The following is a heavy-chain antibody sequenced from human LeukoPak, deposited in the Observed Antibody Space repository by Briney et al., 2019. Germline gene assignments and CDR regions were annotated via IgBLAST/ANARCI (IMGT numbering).Heavy chain of an antibody. CDR1: GGTFSSYA. J-gene: IGHJ6*03. CDR2: IIPIFGTA. V-gene: IGHV1-69*13. D-gene: IGHD3-10*01. CDR3: AGYGSGIENYYYYYMDV. Sequence: ASVKVSCKASGGTFSSYAFSWVRQAPGQGLEWMGGIIPIFGTANYAQKFQGRVTITADESTSTAYMELSSLRSEDTAVYYCAGYGSGIENYYYYYMDVWGKGTTVTVSS.